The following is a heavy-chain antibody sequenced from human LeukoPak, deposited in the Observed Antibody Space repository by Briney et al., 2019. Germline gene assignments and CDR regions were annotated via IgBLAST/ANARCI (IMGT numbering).Heavy chain of an antibody. CDR1: GGSFSGYY. V-gene: IGHV4-34*01. J-gene: IGHJ3*02. Sequence: KTSETLSLTCAVYGGSFSGYYWSWIRQPPGKGLEWIGEINHSGSTNYNPSLKSRVTISVDTSKNQFSLKLSSVTAADTAVYYCARVLAPHYGDYERADAFDIWGQGTMVTVSS. D-gene: IGHD4-17*01. CDR2: INHSGST. CDR3: ARVLAPHYGDYERADAFDI.